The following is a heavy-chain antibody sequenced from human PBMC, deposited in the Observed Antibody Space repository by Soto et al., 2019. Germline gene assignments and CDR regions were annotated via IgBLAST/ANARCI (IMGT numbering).Heavy chain of an antibody. CDR2: LYYSGWT. J-gene: IGHJ4*02. Sequence: QVQLQESGPGLVKPSETLSLTCTVSGGSLSNYYWSWIRQPPGKGLEWIGYLYYSGWTNYNPSLKSRLTMSVDTSKNQVSLKLNSVTAADTAVYYCARNDHGGNPFFANWGQGTLVTVSS. D-gene: IGHD4-17*01. CDR1: GGSLSNYY. V-gene: IGHV4-59*01. CDR3: ARNDHGGNPFFAN.